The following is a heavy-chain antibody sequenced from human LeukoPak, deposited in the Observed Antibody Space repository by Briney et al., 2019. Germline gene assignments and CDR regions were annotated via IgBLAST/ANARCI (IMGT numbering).Heavy chain of an antibody. CDR3: ARGRKLHPTMGTYYFDY. CDR2: VNHDGST. V-gene: IGHV4-34*01. Sequence: SETLSLTCAVSRGSISGYYWNWLRQSPGKGLEWIGDVNHDGSTNYSPSLKSRVTISVDTSNNHFSLNVRSVTAAGTAVYFCARGRKLHPTMGTYYFDYWGQGALVTVSS. J-gene: IGHJ4*02. D-gene: IGHD4/OR15-4a*01. CDR1: RGSISGYY.